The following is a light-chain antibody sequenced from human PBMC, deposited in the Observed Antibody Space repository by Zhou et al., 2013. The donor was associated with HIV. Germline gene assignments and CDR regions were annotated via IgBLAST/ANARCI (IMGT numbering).Light chain of an antibody. CDR1: QSINAY. Sequence: DIQLTQSPSSLSASVGDRVTITCRPSQSINAYLNWYQQKPGKAPKLLIFGASNLQDGVPSRFSGSASGTDFTLTISSLQPEDFATYYCQQADTFPLTFGGGSKVEIE. CDR2: GAS. V-gene: IGKV1-12*01. CDR3: QQADTFPLT. J-gene: IGKJ4*01.